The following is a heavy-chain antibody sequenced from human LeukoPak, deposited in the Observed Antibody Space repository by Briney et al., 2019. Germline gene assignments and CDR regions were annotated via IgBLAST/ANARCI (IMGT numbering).Heavy chain of an antibody. CDR1: GGSISSGGYY. J-gene: IGHJ4*02. D-gene: IGHD4-23*01. CDR3: ARESRDGGNFDY. Sequence: PSQTLSLTCTVSGGSISSGGYYWSWIRQHPGKGLEWIGYIYYSGSTYYNPSLKSRVTISVDTSKNQFSLKLSSVTAADTAVYYCARESRDGGNFDYWGQGTLVTVSS. V-gene: IGHV4-31*03. CDR2: IYYSGST.